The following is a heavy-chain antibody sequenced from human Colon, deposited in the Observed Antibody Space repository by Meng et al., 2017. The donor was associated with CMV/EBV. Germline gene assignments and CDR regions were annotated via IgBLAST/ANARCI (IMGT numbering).Heavy chain of an antibody. CDR3: ARESIAMVRGYGMDV. CDR1: GFTFSDYY. J-gene: IGHJ6*02. Sequence: GESLKISCAASGFTFSDYYMTWIRQAPGKGLEWLSYITNGGDAIYTADSVRGRFTISRDNANNSLYLQMNSLRAEDTAVYYCARESIAMVRGYGMDVWGQGTTVTVSS. CDR2: ITNGGDAI. V-gene: IGHV3-11*01. D-gene: IGHD3-10*01.